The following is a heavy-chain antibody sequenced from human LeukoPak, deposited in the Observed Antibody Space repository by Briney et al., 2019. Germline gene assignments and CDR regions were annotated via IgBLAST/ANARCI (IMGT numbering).Heavy chain of an antibody. Sequence: ASVKVSCKASGGTFSIYAISWVRQAPGQGLEWMGGIIPIFGTANYAQKFQGRVTITADESTSTAYMELSSLRSEDTAVYYCASDYYDSSGYYSPSYWGQGTLVTVSS. D-gene: IGHD3-22*01. J-gene: IGHJ4*02. V-gene: IGHV1-69*13. CDR1: GGTFSIYA. CDR3: ASDYYDSSGYYSPSY. CDR2: IIPIFGTA.